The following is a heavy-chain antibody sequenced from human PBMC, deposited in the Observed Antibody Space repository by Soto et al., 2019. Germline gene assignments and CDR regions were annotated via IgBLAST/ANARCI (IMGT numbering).Heavy chain of an antibody. Sequence: QVRLVESEGGVVQPGRSLRLSCAASGFNFGVFGMHWVRQAPGKGLEWLSVLSYEGSEEYYADSVRGRFTISRDNSKNTLFLQMDRLRVDDTGVYYCALTRRSSLLEVAGPGFEYWGQGTLVTVS. J-gene: IGHJ4*02. CDR3: ALTRRSSLLEVAGPGFEY. D-gene: IGHD6-19*01. CDR2: LSYEGSEE. CDR1: GFNFGVFG. V-gene: IGHV3-30*03.